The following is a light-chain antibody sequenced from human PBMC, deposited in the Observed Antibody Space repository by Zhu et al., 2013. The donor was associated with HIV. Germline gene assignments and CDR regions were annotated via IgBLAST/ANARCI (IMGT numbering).Light chain of an antibody. Sequence: GDRVAITCRASQGINSALAWYQQKVGKPPNLLIYDVSDLESGVPSRFSGSGSGTDFTLTINSLQPEDFATYFCLQHHTYPWTFGQATKVEIK. CDR3: LQHHTYPWT. CDR1: QGINSA. V-gene: IGKV1-13*02. J-gene: IGKJ1*01. CDR2: DVS.